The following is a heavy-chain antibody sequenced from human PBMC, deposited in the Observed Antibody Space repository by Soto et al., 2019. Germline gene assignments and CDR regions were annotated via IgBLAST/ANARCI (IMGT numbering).Heavy chain of an antibody. D-gene: IGHD1-26*01. CDR2: INPYNGNT. Sequence: QVQLVQSGVEVKKPGASMKVSCKASGYTLTSKGSTWGRQAPGQGLEWMGWINPYNGNTTYARSLQGRVTMATDTSTSTAYMELRSLTSDDTAVYYCARGGASTGGMDVWGQGTTVTVSS. V-gene: IGHV1-18*01. CDR1: GYTLTSKG. J-gene: IGHJ6*02. CDR3: ARGGASTGGMDV.